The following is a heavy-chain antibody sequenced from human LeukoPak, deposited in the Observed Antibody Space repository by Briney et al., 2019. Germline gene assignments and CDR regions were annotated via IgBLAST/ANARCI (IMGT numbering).Heavy chain of an antibody. CDR3: ARDQLRFLEWSWDY. J-gene: IGHJ4*02. D-gene: IGHD3-3*01. Sequence: GGSLRLSCAASGFTFSSYWMTWVRQAPGKGLEWVANIKQDGSEKYYVDSVKGRFTISRDNAKNSLYLQMNSLRVEDTAVYYCARDQLRFLEWSWDYWGQGTLVTVSS. CDR2: IKQDGSEK. V-gene: IGHV3-7*01. CDR1: GFTFSSYW.